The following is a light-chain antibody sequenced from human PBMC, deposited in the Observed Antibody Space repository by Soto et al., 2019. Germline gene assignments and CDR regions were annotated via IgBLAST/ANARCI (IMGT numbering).Light chain of an antibody. V-gene: IGKV1-5*01. J-gene: IGKJ2*01. CDR1: QNINNY. CDR2: DAS. Sequence: DIQMTQSPSTLSASVGDRVTITCRASQNINNYLAWYQQKPGKAPKLLIYDASSLEGGVPSRFSGSGSGTQFTLTISSLQPDDVATYYCQQFKSSSMYPFCQGTELEIK. CDR3: QQFKSSSMYP.